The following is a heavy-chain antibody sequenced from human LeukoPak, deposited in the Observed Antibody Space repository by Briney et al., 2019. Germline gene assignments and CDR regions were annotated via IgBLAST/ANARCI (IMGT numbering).Heavy chain of an antibody. D-gene: IGHD5-12*01. CDR3: AKDPNGGYVGAFDF. CDR2: ISGSGGST. CDR1: GFTFSSYA. V-gene: IGHV3-23*01. J-gene: IGHJ3*01. Sequence: GGSLRLSCAASGFTFSSYAMSWVRQAPGKGLEWVSAISGSGGSTYYADSVKGRFTISRDNSKNTLYLQMNSLRVEDTAVYYCAKDPNGGYVGAFDFWGQGTLVTVSS.